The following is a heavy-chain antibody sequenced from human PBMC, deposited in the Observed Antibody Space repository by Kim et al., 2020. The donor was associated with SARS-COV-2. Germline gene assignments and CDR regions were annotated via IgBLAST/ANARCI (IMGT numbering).Heavy chain of an antibody. Sequence: ASVKVSCKASGYTFTSYYMHWVRQAPGQGLEWMGIINPSGGSTSYAQKFQGRVTMTRDTSTSTVYMELSSLRSEDTAVYYCARVADYYGSGSYYLANWYFDLWGRGTLVTVSS. CDR3: ARVADYYGSGSYYLANWYFDL. D-gene: IGHD3-10*01. J-gene: IGHJ2*01. V-gene: IGHV1-46*01. CDR2: INPSGGST. CDR1: GYTFTSYY.